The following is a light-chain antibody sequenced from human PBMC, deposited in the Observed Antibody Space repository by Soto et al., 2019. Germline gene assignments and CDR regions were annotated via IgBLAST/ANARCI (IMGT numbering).Light chain of an antibody. CDR1: QSITAY. V-gene: IGKV3-11*01. J-gene: IGKJ2*01. CDR2: HAS. Sequence: EIVWTQSPATLSLSPGERATLSCRASQSITAYLAWYQHKPGQAPRLLIYHASRRATGIPARFSGSGSGTDFTLIISSLEPEDFAVYSCQQRSNWPGHTCGKGTKLEIK. CDR3: QQRSNWPGHT.